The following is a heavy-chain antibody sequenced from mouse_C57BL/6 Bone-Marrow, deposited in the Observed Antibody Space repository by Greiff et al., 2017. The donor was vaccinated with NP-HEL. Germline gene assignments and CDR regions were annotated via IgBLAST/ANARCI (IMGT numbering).Heavy chain of an antibody. D-gene: IGHD2-4*01. CDR1: GYTFTDYY. J-gene: IGHJ1*03. V-gene: IGHV1-19*01. CDR2: INPYNGGT. Sequence: EVKLQESGPVLVKPGASVKMSCKASGYTFTDYYMNWVKQSHGKSLEWIGVINPYNGGTSYNQKFKGKATLTVDKSSSTAYMEHNSLTSEDSAVYYCARSGGLRLWYFDVWGTGTTVTVSS. CDR3: ARSGGLRLWYFDV.